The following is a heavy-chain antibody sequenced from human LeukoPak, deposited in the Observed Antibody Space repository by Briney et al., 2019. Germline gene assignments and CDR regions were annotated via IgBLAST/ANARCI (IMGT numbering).Heavy chain of an antibody. D-gene: IGHD3-3*01. CDR1: GFNFSIYG. V-gene: IGHV3-30*02. CDR3: VKDQGECPGSRCYLRFLEY. CDR2: VRYDQSAT. J-gene: IGHJ4*02. Sequence: GGSLRLSCAASGFNFSIYGMHWVRQAPGKGLEWVTFVRYDQSATLYADSVQGRFAISRDNSKNTVYLQMNSLRVEDTALYFCVKDQGECPGSRCYLRFLEYWGQGTLVIVSS.